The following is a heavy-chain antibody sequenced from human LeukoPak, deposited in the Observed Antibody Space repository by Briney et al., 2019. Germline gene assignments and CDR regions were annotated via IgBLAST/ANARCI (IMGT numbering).Heavy chain of an antibody. V-gene: IGHV3-30-3*01. CDR1: GFTFSSYA. CDR3: AREAPTTFWVNYYYSMDV. Sequence: GGSLRLSCAASGFTFSSYAMHWVRQAPGKGLEWVAVISYDGSNKYYADSVKGRFTISRDNSKNTLYLQMNSLRAEDTAVYYCAREAPTTFWVNYYYSMDVWGQGTTVTVSS. CDR2: ISYDGSNK. D-gene: IGHD4-11*01. J-gene: IGHJ6*02.